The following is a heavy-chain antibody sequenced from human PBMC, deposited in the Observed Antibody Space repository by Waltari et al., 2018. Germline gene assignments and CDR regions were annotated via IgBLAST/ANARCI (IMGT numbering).Heavy chain of an antibody. CDR1: GFTVSNNY. CDR2: SYSGGST. J-gene: IGHJ4*02. Sequence: EVQLVESGGGLVQPGESLRLSCAASGFTVSNNYMSWVRQAPGKGLEGVYVSYSGGSTQYGDSLKGRFTITRDSSKNTLYLQMNSLRVEDTAVYYCATSPGGGGFWGQGTLVTVSS. D-gene: IGHD2-21*01. CDR3: ATSPGGGGF. V-gene: IGHV3-66*01.